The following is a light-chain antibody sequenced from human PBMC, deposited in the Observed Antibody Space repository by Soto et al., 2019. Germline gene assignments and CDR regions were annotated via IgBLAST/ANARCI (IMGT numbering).Light chain of an antibody. CDR1: NSNIGSNT. CDR2: SNS. V-gene: IGLV1-44*01. Sequence: QSVLTQPPSASGTPGQRVTISCSGSNSNIGSNTVNWYQQLPGTAPKLLIYSNSQRPSGVPDRFSGSKSGTSASLAISGLHSEDEADYYCAAWDHSLNAYVFGTGTKLTV. CDR3: AAWDHSLNAYV. J-gene: IGLJ1*01.